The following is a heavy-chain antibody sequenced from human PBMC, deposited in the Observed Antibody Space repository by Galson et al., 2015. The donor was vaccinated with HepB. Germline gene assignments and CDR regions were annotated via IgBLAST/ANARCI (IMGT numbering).Heavy chain of an antibody. CDR3: AKTMVRGVIRGWFDP. D-gene: IGHD3-10*01. Sequence: SLRLSCAASGFTFSSYALSWVRQAPGKGLEWVSAISGSGGSTYYADSVKGRFTISRDNSKNTLYLQMNSLRAEDTAVYYCAKTMVRGVIRGWFDPWGQGTLVTVSS. V-gene: IGHV3-23*01. CDR2: ISGSGGST. CDR1: GFTFSSYA. J-gene: IGHJ5*02.